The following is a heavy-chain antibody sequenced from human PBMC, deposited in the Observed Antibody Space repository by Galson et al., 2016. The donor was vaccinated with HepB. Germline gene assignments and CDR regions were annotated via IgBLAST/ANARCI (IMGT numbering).Heavy chain of an antibody. CDR3: ARAGLGTKASFDY. D-gene: IGHD2-8*01. V-gene: IGHV4-39*01. CDR2: VYRRQT. Sequence: SATLSPACTVSDGSVSISSFSWGWIRQRPGKGLERIVTVYRRQTYYNPSLDGRVTISVGMSTDLLCTKMTFLTAADTGVYYCARAGLGTKASFDYWGQGILVAVSS. CDR1: DGSVSISSFS. J-gene: IGHJ4*02.